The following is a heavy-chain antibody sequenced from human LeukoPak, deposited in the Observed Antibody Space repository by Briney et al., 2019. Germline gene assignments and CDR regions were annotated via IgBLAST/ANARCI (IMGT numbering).Heavy chain of an antibody. CDR3: ARAPGYYGSGSYPNWFDP. J-gene: IGHJ5*02. D-gene: IGHD3-10*01. CDR2: ISAYNGNT. CDR1: GYTFTSYG. V-gene: IGHV1-18*01. Sequence: ASVKVSCKASGYTFTSYGISWVRQAPGQGLEWMGWISAYNGNTNYAQKLQGRVTMTTDTSTSTAYMELRGLRSDDTAVYYCARAPGYYGSGSYPNWFDPWGQGTLVTVSS.